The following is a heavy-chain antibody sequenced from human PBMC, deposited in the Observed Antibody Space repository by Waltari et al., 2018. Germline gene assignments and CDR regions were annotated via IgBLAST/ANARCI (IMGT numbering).Heavy chain of an antibody. CDR2: LDWDYDK. D-gene: IGHD6-13*01. J-gene: IGHJ3*02. CDR3: ARIRGSSRKEDAFDI. Sequence: PGKCLEGLARLDWDYDKYYSTSLKTRLTIAKDTAKNRVVLTMTSMDPVDTATYYCARIRGSSRKEDAFDIWGQGTMVTVSS. V-gene: IGHV2-70*11.